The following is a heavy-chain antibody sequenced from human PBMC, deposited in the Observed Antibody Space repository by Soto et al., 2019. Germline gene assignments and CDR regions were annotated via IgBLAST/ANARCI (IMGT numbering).Heavy chain of an antibody. D-gene: IGHD3-10*01. CDR1: GGSISSGGYY. CDR3: ARGSRGLGTPTH. CDR2: IYYSGST. V-gene: IGHV4-31*03. J-gene: IGHJ4*02. Sequence: SETLSLTCTVSGGSISSGGYYWSWIRQHPGKGLEWIGYIYYSGSTYYNPSLKSRVTISVDTSKNQFSLKLSSVTAADTAVYYCARGSRGLGTPTHWGQGTLVTVSS.